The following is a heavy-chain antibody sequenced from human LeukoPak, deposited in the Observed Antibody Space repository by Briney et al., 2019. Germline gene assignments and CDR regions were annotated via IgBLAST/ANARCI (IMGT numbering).Heavy chain of an antibody. CDR1: GFTFSIYA. CDR3: VKDRPNYYGSNSHYYRQNGDY. V-gene: IGHV3-23*01. CDR2: ITSISSAS. D-gene: IGHD3-22*01. J-gene: IGHJ4*02. Sequence: GGSLRLSCAASGFTFSIYAMSWVRQAPGKGLEWVSSITSISSASFYADSVKGRFTISRDNSRDTLYLQMNSLRAGDTAIYYCVKDRPNYYGSNSHYYRQNGDYWGQGTLVAVSS.